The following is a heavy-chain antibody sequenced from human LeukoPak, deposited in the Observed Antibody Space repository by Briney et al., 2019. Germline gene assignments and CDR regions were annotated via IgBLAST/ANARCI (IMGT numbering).Heavy chain of an antibody. CDR2: ISGSGGNT. CDR3: ARVSWKLTGRLDY. D-gene: IGHD2-8*02. Sequence: GGSLRLSCAASGFTFNSYAMMWVRQAPGKGLEWVSTISGSGGNTYYADSVKGRFTISRDNSKNTLYLQMNSLRAEDTAVYYCARVSWKLTGRLDYWGQGTLVTVSS. CDR1: GFTFNSYA. J-gene: IGHJ4*02. V-gene: IGHV3-23*01.